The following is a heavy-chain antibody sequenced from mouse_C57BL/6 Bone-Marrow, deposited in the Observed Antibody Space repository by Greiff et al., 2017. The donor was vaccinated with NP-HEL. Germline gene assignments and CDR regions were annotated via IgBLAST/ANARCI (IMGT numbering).Heavy chain of an antibody. D-gene: IGHD1-1*01. Sequence: EVQVVESGPGLAKPSQTLSLTCSVTGYSITSDYWNWIRKFPGNKLEYMGYISYSGSTYYNPSLKSRISNTRDTYKKQYYLPLNSVTPEDTATYYCSRSRGSSYLDWYFDVWGTGTTVTVSS. V-gene: IGHV3-8*01. CDR2: ISYSGST. CDR1: GYSITSDY. CDR3: SRSRGSSYLDWYFDV. J-gene: IGHJ1*03.